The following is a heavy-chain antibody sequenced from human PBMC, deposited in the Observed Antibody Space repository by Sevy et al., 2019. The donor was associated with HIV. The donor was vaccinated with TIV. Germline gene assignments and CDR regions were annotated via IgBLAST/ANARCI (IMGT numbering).Heavy chain of an antibody. CDR1: GVTWGDYD. Sequence: GGSLRLSCRISGVTWGDYDMSWVRQAPGKGLEWVGFIRSKIYGGTTEYAASVKGRFIISRDDSKSIAYLQMNSLKKEDTAVYYCTRGGGATDWGMDVWGQGTTVTVSS. CDR2: IRSKIYGGTT. CDR3: TRGGGATDWGMDV. D-gene: IGHD1-26*01. J-gene: IGHJ6*02. V-gene: IGHV3-49*04.